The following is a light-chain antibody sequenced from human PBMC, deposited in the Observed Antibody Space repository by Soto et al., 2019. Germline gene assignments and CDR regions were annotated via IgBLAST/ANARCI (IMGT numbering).Light chain of an antibody. CDR2: KAS. V-gene: IGKV1-5*03. J-gene: IGKJ1*01. CDR1: QTISSW. Sequence: DIQMTQSPSTLSGYVGDRVTITCRASQTISSWLAWYQQKPGKAPKLLIYKASTLKSGGPSRFSGSGSGTEFTLTIISLQPDDFATYYCQHYDSYSEAFGQATTVEL. CDR3: QHYDSYSEA.